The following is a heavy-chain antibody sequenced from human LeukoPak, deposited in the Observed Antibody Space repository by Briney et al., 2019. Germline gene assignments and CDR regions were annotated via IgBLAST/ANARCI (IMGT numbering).Heavy chain of an antibody. D-gene: IGHD2-15*01. CDR1: GFTFSSYS. V-gene: IGHV3-21*01. J-gene: IGHJ4*02. Sequence: GGSLRLSCAASGFTFSSYSMNWVRQAPGKGLEWVSSISSSSSYIYYADSVKGRFTISRDNAKNSLFLQMSGLRAEDTALYYCARDETFCSGGKCYTRGYFAFWGQGTLVTVSS. CDR3: ARDETFCSGGKCYTRGYFAF. CDR2: ISSSSSYI.